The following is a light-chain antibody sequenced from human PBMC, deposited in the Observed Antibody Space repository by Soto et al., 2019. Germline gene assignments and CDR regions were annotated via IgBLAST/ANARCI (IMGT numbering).Light chain of an antibody. Sequence: QSVLTQPASVSGSPGQSTTISCTGTSSDAGGYNYVSWYQQHPGKAPKLMIYDVSNRPSGVSNRFSGSKSGNTASLTISGLQAEDEADYYCSSYTSSSTLGVFGTGTKVTVL. J-gene: IGLJ1*01. CDR2: DVS. V-gene: IGLV2-14*01. CDR1: SSDAGGYNY. CDR3: SSYTSSSTLGV.